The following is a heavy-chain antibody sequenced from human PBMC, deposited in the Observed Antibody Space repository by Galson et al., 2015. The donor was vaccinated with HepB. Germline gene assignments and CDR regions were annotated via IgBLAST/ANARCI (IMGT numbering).Heavy chain of an antibody. J-gene: IGHJ6*03. V-gene: IGHV3-74*01. CDR3: AGDRSFGGRYIDA. D-gene: IGHD2-15*01. Sequence: SLRLSCAASGFTFSSYWMHWVRHAPGKGLVWVSRINVDGSTTRYADSVKGRFTISRDNAKNTLYLQMNSLRGEDTAMYFCAGDRSFGGRYIDAWGKGTTVTVSS. CDR2: INVDGSTT. CDR1: GFTFSSYW.